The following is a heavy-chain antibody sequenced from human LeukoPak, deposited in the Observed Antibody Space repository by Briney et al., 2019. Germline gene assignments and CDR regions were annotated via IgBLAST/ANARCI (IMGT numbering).Heavy chain of an antibody. V-gene: IGHV3-30*04. CDR1: RFTFSSYT. Sequence: PGGSLRLSCAASRFTFSSYTMHWVRQAPGKGLEWVAVMSYDGSNKYYADSVKGRFTISRDNSKNTLYLQMNSLRTEDTAVYSCARGRWYYFDYWGQGTLVTVSS. J-gene: IGHJ4*02. CDR3: ARGRWYYFDY. D-gene: IGHD5-24*01. CDR2: MSYDGSNK.